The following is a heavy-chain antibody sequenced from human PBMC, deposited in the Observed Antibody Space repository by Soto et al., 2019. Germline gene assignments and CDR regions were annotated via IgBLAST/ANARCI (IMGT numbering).Heavy chain of an antibody. CDR1: GYTLTELA. CDR3: AXXGQLPYYXYGMDV. V-gene: IGHV1-18*01. CDR2: ISGYNGDT. Sequence: ASVKVSCKGSGYTLTELAMRWVRQAPGKGLEWMGWISGYNGDTNYAQKLQGRVTMTIDTSTSTAYMELRSLTSDDTAVDYCAXXGQLPYYXYGMDVWGQGTTVTVSS. D-gene: IGHD1-7*01. J-gene: IGHJ6*02.